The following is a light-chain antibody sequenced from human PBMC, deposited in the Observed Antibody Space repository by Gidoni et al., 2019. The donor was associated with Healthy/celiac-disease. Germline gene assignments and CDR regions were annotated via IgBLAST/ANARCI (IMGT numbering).Light chain of an antibody. V-gene: IGKV1-5*03. CDR1: ESISSW. J-gene: IGKJ1*01. Sequence: DIQMTPSPSTLSESVGDRVTITCRSSESISSWWAWYQQKPGKAPKLLIYKASSLESGVPSRFSGSGSGTEFTLTISSLQPDDFATYYCQQYNSYSPSTFGQGPKVEIK. CDR2: KAS. CDR3: QQYNSYSPST.